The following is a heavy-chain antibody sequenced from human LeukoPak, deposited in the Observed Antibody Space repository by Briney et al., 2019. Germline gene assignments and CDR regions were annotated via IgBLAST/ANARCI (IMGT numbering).Heavy chain of an antibody. D-gene: IGHD2-21*02. Sequence: GESLRLSCEASGFIFTKFWMSWVRQAPGKGLEWVANIQEDGKKENYVDSVRGRFTISRDNAKNSIYLQMNSLRVEDTAVYYCAKDIVGGGDDYWGQGTLVIVSS. V-gene: IGHV3-7*01. CDR3: AKDIVGGGDDY. J-gene: IGHJ4*02. CDR1: GFIFTKFW. CDR2: IQEDGKKE.